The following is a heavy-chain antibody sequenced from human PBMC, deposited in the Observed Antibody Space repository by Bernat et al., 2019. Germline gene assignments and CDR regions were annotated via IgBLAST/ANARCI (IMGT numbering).Heavy chain of an antibody. CDR3: ASGTSTSAPYMDV. V-gene: IGHV3-11*05. CDR1: GFTFSDYY. CDR2: ISSSSSYT. J-gene: IGHJ6*03. Sequence: QVQLVESGGGLVKPGGSLRLSCAASGFTFSDYYMSWIRQAPGKGLDWVSYISSSSSYTNSAASVKRRFTISRDNAKHSLYLQMNSLSAEDTAVYYCASGTSTSAPYMDVWGKGTTVTVSS.